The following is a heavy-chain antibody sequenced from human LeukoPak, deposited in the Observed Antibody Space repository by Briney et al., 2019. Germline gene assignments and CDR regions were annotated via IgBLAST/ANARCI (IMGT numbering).Heavy chain of an antibody. Sequence: GGSLRLSCAASGFTFTDYAMHWVRQAPGKGLEWVAVISYDGANQYYPDSVKGRFTTSRDNSKNSLYLQMNSLRNEDTAVYYCARAAAKGLNLYFDYWGQGTLVTVSS. CDR3: ARAAAKGLNLYFDY. D-gene: IGHD6-13*01. J-gene: IGHJ4*02. CDR1: GFTFTDYA. CDR2: ISYDGANQ. V-gene: IGHV3-30-3*01.